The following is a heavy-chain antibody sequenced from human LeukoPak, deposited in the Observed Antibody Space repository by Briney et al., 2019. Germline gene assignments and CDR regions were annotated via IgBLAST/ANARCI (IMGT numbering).Heavy chain of an antibody. J-gene: IGHJ6*03. CDR1: GFTFSSYS. D-gene: IGHD6-6*01. CDR3: ARVGSGSSSYGYYYMDV. V-gene: IGHV3-21*01. Sequence: PGGSLRLSCAASGFTFSSYSMNWVRQAPGKGLELVSSISSSSSYIYYADSVKGRFTISRDNAKNSLYLQMNSLRAEDTAVYYCARVGSGSSSYGYYYMDVWGKGTTVTVSS. CDR2: ISSSSSYI.